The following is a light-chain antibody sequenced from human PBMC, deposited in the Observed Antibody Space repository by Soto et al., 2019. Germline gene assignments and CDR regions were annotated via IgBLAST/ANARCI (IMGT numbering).Light chain of an antibody. Sequence: EIVLTQSPGTLSLSPGDRATLSCRASQSVSSSYLAWYQQKPGQAPRLLIYGASTRAIGIPDRFSGNGSGTDFTLTISRLEPEDFAVFYCQQYGSSPQTFGQGTKVEIK. CDR2: GAS. CDR3: QQYGSSPQT. V-gene: IGKV3-20*01. CDR1: QSVSSSY. J-gene: IGKJ1*01.